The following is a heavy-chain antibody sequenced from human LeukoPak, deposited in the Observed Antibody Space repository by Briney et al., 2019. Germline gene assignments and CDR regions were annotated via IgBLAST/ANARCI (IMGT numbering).Heavy chain of an antibody. J-gene: IGHJ4*02. CDR3: ARGGVAAPPPTAY. V-gene: IGHV3-11*04. CDR1: GFTFSDHY. Sequence: GGSLRLSCAASGFTFSDHYMSWIRQAPGKGLEWVSYISGSGSTIYYAESVKGRFTISRDNAKNSLYLQMNSLRAEDTAVYYCARGGVAAPPPTAYWGQGTLVTVSS. D-gene: IGHD6-13*01. CDR2: ISGSGSTI.